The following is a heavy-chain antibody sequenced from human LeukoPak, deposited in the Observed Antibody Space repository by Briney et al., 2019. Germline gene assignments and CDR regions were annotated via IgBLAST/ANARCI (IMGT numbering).Heavy chain of an antibody. D-gene: IGHD7-27*01. CDR3: ARQTGDDALDI. CDR1: GYTLTGHY. J-gene: IGHJ3*02. CDR2: ISPHSGFT. Sequence: ASVKVSCKASGYTLTGHYIHWVRQAPGQGLEWMGWISPHSGFTMYPQRFQGRVTMTTDTSISTAFLEVRRLRSDDTAAYYCARQTGDDALDIWGQGTMVTVYS. V-gene: IGHV1-2*02.